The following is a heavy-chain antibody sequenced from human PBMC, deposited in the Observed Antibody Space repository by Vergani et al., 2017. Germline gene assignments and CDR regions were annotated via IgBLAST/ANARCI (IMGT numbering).Heavy chain of an antibody. CDR1: GYSFTSYW. CDR3: ARTPPIHCSGGSCYSG. V-gene: IGHV5-10-1*03. Sequence: EVQLVQSGAEVKKPGESLRISCKGSGYSFTSYWISWVRQMPGKGLEWMGRIDPSDSYTNYSPSFQGHVTISADKSISTAYLQWSSLKASDTAMYYCARTPPIHCSGGSCYSGWGQGTLVTVSS. J-gene: IGHJ4*02. D-gene: IGHD2-15*01. CDR2: IDPSDSYT.